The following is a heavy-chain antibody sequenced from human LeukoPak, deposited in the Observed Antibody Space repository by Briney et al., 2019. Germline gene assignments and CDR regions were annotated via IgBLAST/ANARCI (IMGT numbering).Heavy chain of an antibody. CDR2: IYYSGST. D-gene: IGHD6-13*01. CDR1: GGSISSYY. Sequence: SETLSLTCTVSGGSISSYYWSWIRQPPGKGLEWIGYIYYSGSTNYNPSLKSRVTISVDTSKNQFSLQLSSVTAADTAVYYCARRHPNSSSWYGGAFDIWGQGTMVTVSS. CDR3: ARRHPNSSSWYGGAFDI. V-gene: IGHV4-59*12. J-gene: IGHJ3*02.